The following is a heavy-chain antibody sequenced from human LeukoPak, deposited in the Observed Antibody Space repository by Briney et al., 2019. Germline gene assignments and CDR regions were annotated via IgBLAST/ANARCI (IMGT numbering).Heavy chain of an antibody. CDR2: IYHSGST. V-gene: IGHV4-4*02. Sequence: PSETLSLTCAVSGGSISSSNWWSWVRQPPGKGLEWIGEIYHSGSTNYNPSLKSRVTISVDKSKDQFSLKLSSVTAADTAVYYCARVLSLYWYFDLWGRGTLVTVSS. J-gene: IGHJ2*01. CDR1: GGSISSSNW. D-gene: IGHD3-10*01. CDR3: ARVLSLYWYFDL.